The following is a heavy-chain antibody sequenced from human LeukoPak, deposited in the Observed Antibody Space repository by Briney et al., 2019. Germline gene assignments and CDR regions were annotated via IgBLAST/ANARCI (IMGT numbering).Heavy chain of an antibody. J-gene: IGHJ4*02. D-gene: IGHD3-3*01. CDR2: ISGSGVNT. V-gene: IGHV3-23*01. CDR1: GFTFISYA. CDR3: AKTYYDFWSGYRD. Sequence: VQPGASLRLSCAASGFTFISYAMSWVRQAPGKGLEWVSAISGSGVNTYYADSVKGRFTISRDNSKNTLYLQMNSLRAEDTAVYYCAKTYYDFWSGYRDWGQGTLVTVSS.